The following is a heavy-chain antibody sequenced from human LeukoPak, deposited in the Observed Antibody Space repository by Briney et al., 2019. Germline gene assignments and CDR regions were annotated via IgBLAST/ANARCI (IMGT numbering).Heavy chain of an antibody. Sequence: AGGSLRLSCAASGFTVSSNYMSWVRQAPGKGLEWVSVMYGGGSTFHADSVQGRFAISRDNSKNMLYLHMNTLRVEDTAVYYCAREGKEPGSGYFDLWGRGTVVTVSS. CDR3: AREGKEPGSGYFDL. V-gene: IGHV3-66*01. J-gene: IGHJ2*01. CDR1: GFTVSSNY. CDR2: MYGGGST. D-gene: IGHD2-15*01.